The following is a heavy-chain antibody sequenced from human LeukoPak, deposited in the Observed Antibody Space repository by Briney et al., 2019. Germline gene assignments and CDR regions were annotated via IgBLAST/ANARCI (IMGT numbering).Heavy chain of an antibody. D-gene: IGHD6-19*01. J-gene: IGHJ4*02. CDR3: ARVPHEGWVDY. Sequence: GGSLRLSCAASEFTFSSYSMNWVRQAPGKGLEWVAVIWYDGSNKYYADSVKGRFTISRDNSKNTLYLQMNSLRAEDTAVYYCARVPHEGWVDYWGQGTLVTVSS. V-gene: IGHV3-33*08. CDR2: IWYDGSNK. CDR1: EFTFSSYS.